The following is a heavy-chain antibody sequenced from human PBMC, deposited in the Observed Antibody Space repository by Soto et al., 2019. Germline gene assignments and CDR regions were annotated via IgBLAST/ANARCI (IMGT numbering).Heavy chain of an antibody. V-gene: IGHV3-74*01. CDR2: INSDGSST. J-gene: IGHJ6*02. CDR3: ARDHGWRYDFWSGYYLNYYGMDV. Sequence: GGSLRLSCAASGFTFSSYWMHWVRQAPGKGLVWVSRINSDGSSTSYADSVKGRFTISRDNAKNTLYLQMNSLRAEDTAVYYCARDHGWRYDFWSGYYLNYYGMDVWGQGTTVTVSS. D-gene: IGHD3-3*01. CDR1: GFTFSSYW.